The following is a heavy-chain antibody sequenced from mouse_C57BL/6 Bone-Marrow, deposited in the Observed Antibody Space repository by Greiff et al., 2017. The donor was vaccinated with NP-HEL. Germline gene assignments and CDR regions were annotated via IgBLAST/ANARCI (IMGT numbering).Heavy chain of an antibody. CDR1: GYTFTDYY. J-gene: IGHJ1*03. CDR2: INPNNGGT. CDR3: AREDWGYDFPRYWYFDV. Sequence: EVQLQQSGPELVKPGASVKISCKASGYTFTDYYMNWVKQSHGKSLEWIGDINPNNGGTSYNQKFKGKATLTVDKSSSTAYMELRSLTSEDSAVYYCAREDWGYDFPRYWYFDVWGTGTTVTVSS. V-gene: IGHV1-26*01. D-gene: IGHD2-4*01.